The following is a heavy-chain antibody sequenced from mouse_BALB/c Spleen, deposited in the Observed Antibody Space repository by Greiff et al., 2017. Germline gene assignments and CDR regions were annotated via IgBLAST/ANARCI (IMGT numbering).Heavy chain of an antibody. Sequence: EVKQVESGGGLVKPGGSLKLSCAASGFTFSSYAMSWVRQTPEKRLEWVATISSGGSYTYYPDSVKGRFTISRDNAKNTLYLQMSSLRSEDTAMYYCARRDEEYYLDYWGQGTTLTVSS. V-gene: IGHV5-9-3*01. J-gene: IGHJ2*01. CDR3: ARRDEEYYLDY. CDR2: ISSGGSYT. CDR1: GFTFSSYA. D-gene: IGHD3-3*01.